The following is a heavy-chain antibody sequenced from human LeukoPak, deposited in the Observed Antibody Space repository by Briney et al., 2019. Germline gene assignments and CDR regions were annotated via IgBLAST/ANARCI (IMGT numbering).Heavy chain of an antibody. Sequence: PGTPSLTSAVSVGSISSSSYYSGWIRQPPGQGLEWIVTIPYSGNASYSPSLKSRATISADTTKNQFSLKGSSVTAAETAVYYCARYPYSGISGWQAFEYWGQGTLVTVSS. CDR3: ARYPYSGISGWQAFEY. V-gene: IGHV4-39*01. CDR1: VGSISSSSYY. CDR2: IPYSGNA. D-gene: IGHD6-19*01. J-gene: IGHJ4*02.